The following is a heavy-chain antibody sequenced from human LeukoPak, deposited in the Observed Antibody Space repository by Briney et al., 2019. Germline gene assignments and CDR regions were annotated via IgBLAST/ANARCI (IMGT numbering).Heavy chain of an antibody. D-gene: IGHD6-13*01. CDR3: ARTSSWSGEIDY. CDR2: IYYSGST. CDR1: GGSISSYY. V-gene: IGHV4-59*01. Sequence: SETLSLTCTVSGGSISSYYWSWIRQPPGKGLEWIGYIYYSGSTNYNPSLKSRVTISVDTSKNQFSLELSSVTAADTAVYYCARTSSWSGEIDYWGQGTLVTVSS. J-gene: IGHJ4*02.